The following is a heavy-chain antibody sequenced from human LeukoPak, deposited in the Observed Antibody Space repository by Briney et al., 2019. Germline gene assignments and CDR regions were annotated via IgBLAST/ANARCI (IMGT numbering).Heavy chain of an antibody. CDR2: IYTSGST. V-gene: IGHV4-4*07. Sequence: PSETLSLTCTVPGGSISSYYWSWIRQPAGKGLEWIGRIYTSGSTNYNPSLKSRVTMSVDTSKNQFSLKLSSVTAADTAVYYCARDFTYYYDSSGDAFDIWGQGTMVTVSS. J-gene: IGHJ3*02. D-gene: IGHD3-22*01. CDR3: ARDFTYYYDSSGDAFDI. CDR1: GGSISSYY.